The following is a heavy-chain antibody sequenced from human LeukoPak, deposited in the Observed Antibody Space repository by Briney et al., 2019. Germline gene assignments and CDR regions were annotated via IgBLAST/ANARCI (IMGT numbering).Heavy chain of an antibody. Sequence: ASVKVSCKASGYTFTSYGISWVRQAPGQGLEWMGWISAYNGNTNYAQKLQGRVTMTTDTSASTAYMELSSLRSEDTAVYYCARDGYCSGGSCPGDYWGQGTLVTVSS. D-gene: IGHD2-15*01. J-gene: IGHJ4*02. CDR3: ARDGYCSGGSCPGDY. V-gene: IGHV1-18*01. CDR2: ISAYNGNT. CDR1: GYTFTSYG.